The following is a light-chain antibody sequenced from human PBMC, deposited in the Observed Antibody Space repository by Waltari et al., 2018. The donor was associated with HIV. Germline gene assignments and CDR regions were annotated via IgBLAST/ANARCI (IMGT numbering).Light chain of an antibody. CDR2: GDS. CDR1: NIRNTG. J-gene: IGLJ2*01. CDR3: QVWDSGSAHVL. V-gene: IGLV3-21*02. Sequence: SYVLTQPPSVSAAPGQTARITWGGNNIRNTGVYWYQPTPGQAPVLVAYGDSDRPSGIPGRFSGSKSGNTATLTISRVEAGDEADYYCQVWDSGSAHVLFGGGTKLTVL.